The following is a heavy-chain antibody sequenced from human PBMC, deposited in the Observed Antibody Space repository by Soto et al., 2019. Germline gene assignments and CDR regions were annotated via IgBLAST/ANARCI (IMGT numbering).Heavy chain of an antibody. V-gene: IGHV3-30*18. Sequence: QVQLVESGGGVVQPGRSLRLSCAASGFTFSSYGMHWVRQAPGKGLEWVAVISYDGSNKYYADSVKGRFTISRDNSKNXLYLKMNSLRAEDRAVYYCAKGGSGRFGELSFFDYWGQGTLVTVSS. CDR1: GFTFSSYG. CDR3: AKGGSGRFGELSFFDY. CDR2: ISYDGSNK. J-gene: IGHJ4*02. D-gene: IGHD3-10*01.